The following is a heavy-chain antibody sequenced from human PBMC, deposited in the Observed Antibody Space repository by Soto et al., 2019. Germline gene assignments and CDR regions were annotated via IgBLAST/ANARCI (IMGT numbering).Heavy chain of an antibody. CDR2: ISAYNGNT. CDR1: GYTFTSYG. CDR3: ASIGELFNRGWVSYGMDV. J-gene: IGHJ6*04. V-gene: IGHV1-18*01. D-gene: IGHD3-10*01. Sequence: QVQLVQSGAEVKKPGASVKVSCRASGYTFTSYGISWVRQAPGQGLEWMGWISAYNGNTNYAQKLQGRVTMTTDTSTSTAYMELRSLRSDDTAVYYCASIGELFNRGWVSYGMDVWGKGTTVTASS.